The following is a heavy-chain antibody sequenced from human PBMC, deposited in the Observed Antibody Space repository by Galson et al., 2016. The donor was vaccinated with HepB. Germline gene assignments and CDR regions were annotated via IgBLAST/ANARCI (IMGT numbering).Heavy chain of an antibody. CDR3: ARALTGIVATGGH. D-gene: IGHD1-14*01. CDR1: GFTFSTYG. Sequence: SLRLSCAASGFTFSTYGMHWVRQAPGKGLEWVAVVWYDGTNEYYADSVKGRFTVSRDDSKNIVYLQMNSLRTEDTAMYFCARALTGIVATGGHWGQGTQVTVSS. J-gene: IGHJ4*02. V-gene: IGHV3-30*19. CDR2: VWYDGTNE.